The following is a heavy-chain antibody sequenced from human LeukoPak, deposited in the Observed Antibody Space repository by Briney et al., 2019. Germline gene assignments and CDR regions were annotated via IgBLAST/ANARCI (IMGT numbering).Heavy chain of an antibody. J-gene: IGHJ3*02. CDR3: VRENRYRSGGSCYSAASDDAFDI. D-gene: IGHD2-15*01. CDR2: ISIYNGKT. V-gene: IGHV1-18*01. Sequence: ASVKVSCKASGYTFSNYGISWVRQAPGQGLEWVGWISIYNGKTNYAQKFQGRVSMTTDTSTSTAYMELRSLRSDDTAVYYCVRENRYRSGGSCYSAASDDAFDIWGQGTMVTVSS. CDR1: GYTFSNYG.